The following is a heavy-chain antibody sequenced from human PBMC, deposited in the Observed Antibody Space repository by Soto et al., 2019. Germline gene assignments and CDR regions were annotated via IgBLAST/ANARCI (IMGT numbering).Heavy chain of an antibody. Sequence: HAGSLRMSGAAVGRVFSSCRRSFKQKAPGKGLEWVSAISGSGGSTYYADSVKGRFTISRDNSKNTLYLQMNSLRAEDTAVYYFAKSPRYIGGSAFDISGQGTLVTVS. J-gene: IGHJ3*02. CDR1: GRVFSSCR. CDR2: ISGSGGST. V-gene: IGHV3-23*01. D-gene: IGHD3-9*01. CDR3: AKSPRYIGGSAFDI.